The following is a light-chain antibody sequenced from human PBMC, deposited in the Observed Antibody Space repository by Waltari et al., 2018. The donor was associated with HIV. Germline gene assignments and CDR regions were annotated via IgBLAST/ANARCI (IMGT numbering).Light chain of an antibody. CDR2: RDN. J-gene: IGLJ2*01. CDR1: TANIGAHL. Sequence: QSVLTPPPSASGTPGQQVTLPCSGGTANIGAHLVFWFQQCPGTAPNLLIYRDNLRHSGAPARFSGSKSGTSASLAISGLRSDDKAHYFCAVLDDTLGGAVFGGGTKLTVL. V-gene: IGLV1-47*01. CDR3: AVLDDTLGGAV.